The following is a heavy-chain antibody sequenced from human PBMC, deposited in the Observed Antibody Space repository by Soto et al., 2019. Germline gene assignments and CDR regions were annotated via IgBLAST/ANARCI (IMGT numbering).Heavy chain of an antibody. D-gene: IGHD5-18*01. CDR3: ARDQRGYSYGYDFYFDY. CDR1: GYTFTSYA. V-gene: IGHV1-3*01. J-gene: IGHJ4*02. Sequence: QVQLVQSGAEVKKPGASVKVSCKASGYTFTSYAMHWVRQAPGQRLEWMGWINAGNGNTKYSQKFQGRVTITRDTSASTAHMELSSLRSEDTAVYYCARDQRGYSYGYDFYFDYWGQGTLVTVSS. CDR2: INAGNGNT.